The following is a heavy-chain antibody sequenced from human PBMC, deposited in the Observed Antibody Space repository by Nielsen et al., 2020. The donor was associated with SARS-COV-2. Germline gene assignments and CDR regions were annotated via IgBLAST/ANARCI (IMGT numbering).Heavy chain of an antibody. CDR3: SRVRAGAFDL. V-gene: IGHV3-49*02. CDR2: IRGQVFGGAK. Sequence: WILQPPGKGLEWVGFIRGQVFGGAKEYAASVKDRFVITRDESKSIMYLQMNSLKTEDTAVYFCSRVRAGAFDLWGQGTMVTVSS. J-gene: IGHJ3*01. D-gene: IGHD6-25*01.